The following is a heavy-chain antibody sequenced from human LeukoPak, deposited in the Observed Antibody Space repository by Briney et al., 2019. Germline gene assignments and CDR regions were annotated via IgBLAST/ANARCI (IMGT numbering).Heavy chain of an antibody. V-gene: IGHV4-30-2*01. CDR1: GGSISSGGYY. Sequence: TSQTLSLTCTVSGGSISSGGYYWSWIRQPPGKGLEWIGYIYHSGSTYYNPSLKSRVTISVDRSKNQFSLKLSSVTAADTAVYYCARGGYSGYEWRWAFDIWGQGTMVTVSS. J-gene: IGHJ3*02. D-gene: IGHD5-12*01. CDR3: ARGGYSGYEWRWAFDI. CDR2: IYHSGST.